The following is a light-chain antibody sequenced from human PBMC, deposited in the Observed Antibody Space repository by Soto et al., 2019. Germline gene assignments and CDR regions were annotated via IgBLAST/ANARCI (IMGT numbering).Light chain of an antibody. V-gene: IGLV2-11*01. J-gene: IGLJ2*01. CDR2: DVS. Sequence: QSVLTQPRSVSGSPGQSVAISCTGTSSDVGDYSFVSWYQQHPGKAPKLMIYDVSKRPSGVPDRFSGSKSGNTASLIISGLQTDDEADYYCCSYAANFLVLGGGTKLTVL. CDR3: CSYAANFLV. CDR1: SSDVGDYSF.